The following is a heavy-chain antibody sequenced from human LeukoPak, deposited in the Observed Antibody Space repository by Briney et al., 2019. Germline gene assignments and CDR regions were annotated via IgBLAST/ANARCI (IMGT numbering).Heavy chain of an antibody. D-gene: IGHD4-23*01. CDR3: ARDTSGGPYFDY. CDR2: ISAYNRDT. V-gene: IGHV1-18*01. Sequence: GASVKVSCKASGYTFTSYGISWVRQTPGQGLEWVGWISAYNRDTNYAQKVQGRVTLTTDTSTTRAYMELRSLRSDDTAVYYCARDTSGGPYFDYWGQGTLVTVAS. CDR1: GYTFTSYG. J-gene: IGHJ4*02.